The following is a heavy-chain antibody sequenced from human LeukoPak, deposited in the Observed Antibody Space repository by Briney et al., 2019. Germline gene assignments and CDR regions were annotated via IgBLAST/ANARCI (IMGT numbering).Heavy chain of an antibody. J-gene: IGHJ4*02. CDR1: GGSFSGYY. CDR3: ARGTTVVTLRYFDY. CDR2: INHSGST. V-gene: IGHV4-34*01. D-gene: IGHD4-23*01. Sequence: SETLSLTCAVYGGSFSGYYWSWIRQPPGKGLEWIGEINHSGSTNYSPSLKSRVTISVDTSKNQFSLKLSSVTAADTAVYYCARGTTVVTLRYFDYWGQGTLVTVSS.